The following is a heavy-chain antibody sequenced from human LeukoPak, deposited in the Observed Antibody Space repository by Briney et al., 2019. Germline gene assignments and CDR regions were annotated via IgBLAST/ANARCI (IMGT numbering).Heavy chain of an antibody. Sequence: GGSLRLSCAASGFTFSSYAMGWVRQAPGKGLEWVSAISGSGGSTYYADSVKGRFTISRDNSKNTLYLQMNSLRAEDTAVYYCAKEQDYDILTGYYGSFDYWGQGTLVTVSS. V-gene: IGHV3-23*01. D-gene: IGHD3-9*01. CDR1: GFTFSSYA. CDR2: ISGSGGST. J-gene: IGHJ4*02. CDR3: AKEQDYDILTGYYGSFDY.